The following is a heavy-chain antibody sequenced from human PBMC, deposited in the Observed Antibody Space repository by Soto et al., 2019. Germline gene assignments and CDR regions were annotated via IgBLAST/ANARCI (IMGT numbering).Heavy chain of an antibody. CDR3: ARESHPWIQLQTQTYGMDV. Sequence: GGSLRLSCAASGFTFSSYSMNWVRQAPGKGLEWVSSISSSSSYIYYADSVKGRFTVSRDNAKNSLYLQMNSLRAEDTAVYYCARESHPWIQLQTQTYGMDVWGQGTTVTVS. D-gene: IGHD5-18*01. V-gene: IGHV3-21*01. J-gene: IGHJ6*02. CDR1: GFTFSSYS. CDR2: ISSSSSYI.